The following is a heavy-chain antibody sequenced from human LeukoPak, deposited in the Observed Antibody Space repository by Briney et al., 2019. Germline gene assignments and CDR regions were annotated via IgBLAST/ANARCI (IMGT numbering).Heavy chain of an antibody. CDR2: IRSKANSYAT. D-gene: IGHD2-2*01. CDR1: GFAFRTYA. CDR3: TRHTGDCSSTSCYGDPYFDY. J-gene: IGHJ4*02. Sequence: GGSLRLSCVASGFAFRTYAMNWVRQASGKGLEWVGRIRSKANSYATAYAASVKGRFTISRDDSKNTAYLQMNSLKTEDTAVYYCTRHTGDCSSTSCYGDPYFDYWGQGTLVTVSS. V-gene: IGHV3-73*01.